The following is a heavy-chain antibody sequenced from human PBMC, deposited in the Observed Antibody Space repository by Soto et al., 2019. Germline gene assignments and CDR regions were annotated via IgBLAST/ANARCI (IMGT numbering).Heavy chain of an antibody. CDR3: AGAVYYYGSGSSDRPHYYYYGMDV. CDR1: GGSFSGYY. D-gene: IGHD3-10*01. V-gene: IGHV4-34*01. CDR2: INHSGST. Sequence: PSETLSLTCAVYGGSFSGYYWSWIRQPPGKGLEWIGEINHSGSTNYNPSLKSRVTISVDTSKNQFSLKLSSVTAADTAVYYCAGAVYYYGSGSSDRPHYYYYGMDVWGQGTTVTVSS. J-gene: IGHJ6*02.